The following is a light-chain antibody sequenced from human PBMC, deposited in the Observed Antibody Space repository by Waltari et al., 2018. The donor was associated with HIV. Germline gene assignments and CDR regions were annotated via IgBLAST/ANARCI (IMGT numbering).Light chain of an antibody. CDR2: EVL. Sequence: QSALTQPPSASGSPGQSVPISCSGSTGDVGAYTYISWYQQHPGKAPKLMIYEVLKRPSGVPDRFSGSKSGNTASLTVSGLQAEDEADYYCTSYAGRNTLVFGGGTKLTVL. J-gene: IGLJ2*01. V-gene: IGLV2-8*01. CDR1: TGDVGAYTY. CDR3: TSYAGRNTLV.